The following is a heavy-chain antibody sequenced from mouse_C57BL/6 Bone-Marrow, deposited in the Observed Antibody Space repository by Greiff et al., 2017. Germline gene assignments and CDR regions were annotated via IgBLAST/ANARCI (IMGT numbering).Heavy chain of an antibody. D-gene: IGHD1-2*01. CDR2: VHPYHDDT. Sequence: VQLQQSGAELVKPGASVKMSCKASGFNFTTYSIQWVKQRPEKGLEWIGSVHPYHDDTKYHEKFKGKATLTADKSSITAYMQLSSLTSEDTAVYFCARCVYHYDYSFDYWGQGTLVTVSS. V-gene: IGHV1-80*01. CDR3: ARCVYHYDYSFDY. J-gene: IGHJ4*01. CDR1: GFNFTTYS.